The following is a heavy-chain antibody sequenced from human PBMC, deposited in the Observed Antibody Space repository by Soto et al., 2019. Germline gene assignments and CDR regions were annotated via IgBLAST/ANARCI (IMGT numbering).Heavy chain of an antibody. CDR1: GFTFSSYW. J-gene: IGHJ6*02. Sequence: GGSLRLSCAASGFTFSSYWMHWVRQAPGKGLVWVSRINSDGSSTSYADSVKGRFTISRDNAKNTLYLQMNSLRAEDTAVYYCAKPSTTLRFLEPPGYGMDVWGQGTTVTVSS. D-gene: IGHD3-3*01. CDR2: INSDGSST. CDR3: AKPSTTLRFLEPPGYGMDV. V-gene: IGHV3-74*01.